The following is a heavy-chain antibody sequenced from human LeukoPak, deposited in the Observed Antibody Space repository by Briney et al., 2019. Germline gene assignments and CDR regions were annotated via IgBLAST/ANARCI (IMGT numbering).Heavy chain of an antibody. Sequence: PGGSLRLSCEGSGFTFRTYWMTWVRQAPGKGLEWVANIKQDGGEKYYVDSVKGRFTISRDNAQNSLYLQMNSLRAEDTAVYYCARPRDSGWSKTWDYWGQGTLVTVSS. CDR1: GFTFRTYW. D-gene: IGHD6-13*01. V-gene: IGHV3-7*03. CDR3: ARPRDSGWSKTWDY. J-gene: IGHJ4*02. CDR2: IKQDGGEK.